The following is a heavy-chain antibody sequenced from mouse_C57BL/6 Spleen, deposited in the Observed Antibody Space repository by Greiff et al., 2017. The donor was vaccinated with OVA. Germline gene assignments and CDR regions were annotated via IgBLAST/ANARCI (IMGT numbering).Heavy chain of an antibody. V-gene: IGHV5-4*01. CDR1: GFTFSSYA. D-gene: IGHD1-1*01. J-gene: IGHJ1*03. Sequence: EVHLVESGGGLVKPGGSLKLSCAASGFTFSSYAMSWVRQTPEKRLEWVATISDGGSYTYYPDNVKGRFTISRDNAKNNLYLQMSHLKSEDTAMYYCARRGALTTVAHFDVWGTGTTVTVSS. CDR3: ARRGALTTVAHFDV. CDR2: ISDGGSYT.